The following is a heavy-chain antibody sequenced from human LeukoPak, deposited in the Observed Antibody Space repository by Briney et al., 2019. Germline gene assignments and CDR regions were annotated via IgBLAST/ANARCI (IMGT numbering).Heavy chain of an antibody. CDR1: GYTFTGYY. Sequence: EASVKVSCKASGYTFTGYYMHWVRQAPGQGLEWMGWINPNSGGTNYAQKFQDRVTMTRDTSISTAYMELSRLRSDDTAVYYCARGGRYSYGSAYYYYYYMDVWGKGTTVTVSS. J-gene: IGHJ6*03. D-gene: IGHD5-18*01. V-gene: IGHV1-2*02. CDR3: ARGGRYSYGSAYYYYYYMDV. CDR2: INPNSGGT.